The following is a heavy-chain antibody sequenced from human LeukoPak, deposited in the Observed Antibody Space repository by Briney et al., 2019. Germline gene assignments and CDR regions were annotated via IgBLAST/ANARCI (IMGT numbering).Heavy chain of an antibody. CDR1: GGSISSGGYS. D-gene: IGHD5-18*01. CDR3: ASVDTAMVNDY. V-gene: IGHV4-30-2*01. CDR2: IYHSGST. Sequence: SQTLSLTCAVSGGSISSGGYSWSWIRQPPGKGLEWIEYIYHSGSTYYNPSLKSRVTISVDRSKNQFSLKLSSVTAADTAVYYCASVDTAMVNDYWGQGTLVTVSS. J-gene: IGHJ4*02.